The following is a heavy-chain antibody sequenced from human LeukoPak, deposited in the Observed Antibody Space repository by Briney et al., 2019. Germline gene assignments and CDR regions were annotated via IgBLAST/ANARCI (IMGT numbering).Heavy chain of an antibody. CDR3: AREIFGSGSYPGF. CDR1: GFSFDTYA. V-gene: IGHV3-33*01. D-gene: IGHD3-10*01. CDR2: IWHDGSHK. Sequence: GGSLRLSCAASGFSFDTYAMHGVRQAPAQGLEWLALIWHDGSHKFYSNSVRGQFTIYRDNSKNTVYLQMNNLRPDDTAVYYCAREIFGSGSYPGFWGQGTLVTVSS. J-gene: IGHJ4*02.